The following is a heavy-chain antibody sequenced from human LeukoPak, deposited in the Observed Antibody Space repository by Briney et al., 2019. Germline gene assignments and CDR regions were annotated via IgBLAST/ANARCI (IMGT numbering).Heavy chain of an antibody. Sequence: SETLSLTCTVSGGSISSSSYSWGWLRQPPGKGLEWIGSIYYSGSTYYNPSLKSRVTISVDTSKDQFSLKLSSVTAADTAVYYCARRDSTDYWGQGTLVTVSS. V-gene: IGHV4-39*01. D-gene: IGHD2-15*01. CDR3: ARRDSTDY. CDR2: IYYSGST. J-gene: IGHJ4*02. CDR1: GGSISSSSYS.